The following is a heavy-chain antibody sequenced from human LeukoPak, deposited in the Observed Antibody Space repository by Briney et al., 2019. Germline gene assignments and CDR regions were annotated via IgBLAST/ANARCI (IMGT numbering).Heavy chain of an antibody. CDR2: IFDGKTI. Sequence: SDTLSLTCAVYGESLNYYYWSWIRQSPGKGLVWIGDIFDGKTINYNPSLKSRVTISAATSSQQFSLNLKSVTAADTAVYFCASGAWAARLNSWAQGALVIVSS. CDR1: GESLNYYY. J-gene: IGHJ4*02. CDR3: ASGAWAARLNS. D-gene: IGHD4-23*01. V-gene: IGHV4-34*12.